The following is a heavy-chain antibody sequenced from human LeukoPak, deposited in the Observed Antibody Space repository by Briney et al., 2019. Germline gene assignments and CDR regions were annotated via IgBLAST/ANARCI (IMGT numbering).Heavy chain of an antibody. V-gene: IGHV4-59*11. CDR1: NDSFSSHY. D-gene: IGHD4-17*01. CDR2: VSYIGST. J-gene: IGHJ3*02. Sequence: SETLSLTCAVSNDSFSSHYWTWIRQPPGKGLEWIGYVSYIGSTDYNPSLKSRVTISIDTSKNQSSLKLTSVTAADTAVYYCARDLVTVTKGFDIWGQGTMVSVSS. CDR3: ARDLVTVTKGFDI.